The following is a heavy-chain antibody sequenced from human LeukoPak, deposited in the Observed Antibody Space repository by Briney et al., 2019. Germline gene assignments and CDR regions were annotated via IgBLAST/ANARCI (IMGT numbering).Heavy chain of an antibody. J-gene: IGHJ6*03. V-gene: IGHV3-53*01. CDR3: ARAPSPRTSYYYYYMDV. CDR2: ISSGDNI. CDR1: GFTVSSNY. Sequence: GGSLRLSCVASGFTVSSNYMSWVRQPPGRGLEWGSVISSGDNINYADSVEGRFTISRDNSKNTLYLQMNSLRAEDTAVYYCARAPSPRTSYYYYYMDVWGKGTTVTVSS. D-gene: IGHD2-2*01.